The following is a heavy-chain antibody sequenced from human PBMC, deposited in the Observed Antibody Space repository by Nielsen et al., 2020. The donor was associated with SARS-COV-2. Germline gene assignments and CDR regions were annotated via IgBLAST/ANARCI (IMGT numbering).Heavy chain of an antibody. CDR3: ARPRRYSPTWSHFYYMEV. D-gene: IGHD6-13*01. CDR1: GYTFTDNG. CDR2: ISGKYGNT. V-gene: IGHV1-18*01. J-gene: IGHJ6*03. Sequence: ASVKVSCKASGYTFTDNGIIWVGQAPGQGVEWRGWISGKYGNTFYAQTFQGRVTITADTSASTAYMELRSLRPDDTAVYYCARPRRYSPTWSHFYYMEVWGKGTTVIVSS.